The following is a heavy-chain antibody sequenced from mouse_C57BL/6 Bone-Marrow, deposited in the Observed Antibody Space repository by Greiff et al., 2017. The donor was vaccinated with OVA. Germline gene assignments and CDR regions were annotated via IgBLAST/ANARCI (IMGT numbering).Heavy chain of an antibody. V-gene: IGHV14-4*01. D-gene: IGHD1-1*01. J-gene: IGHJ4*01. CDR1: GFNIKDDY. CDR2: IDPENGDT. Sequence: EVQRVESGAELVRPGASVKLSCTASGFNIKDDYMHWVKQRPEQGLEWIGWIDPENGDTEYASKFQGKATITADTSSNTAYLQLSSLTSEDTAVYYCTTDTTCLYAMDYWGQGTSVTVSS. CDR3: TTDTTCLYAMDY.